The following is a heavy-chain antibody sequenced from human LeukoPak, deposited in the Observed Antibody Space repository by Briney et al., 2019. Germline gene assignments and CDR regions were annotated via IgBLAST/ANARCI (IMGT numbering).Heavy chain of an antibody. CDR1: GFAFSVYA. V-gene: IGHV3-23*01. D-gene: IGHD6-19*01. CDR3: AKPISGGLAVTADWFHP. CDR2: INANSGTT. Sequence: GGSLRLSCAASGFAFSVYAMSWLRQPPGKGLEWVSTINANSGTTSYAASVRGRFTISRDYSKNTLYLQLNTLRADDTATYYCAKPISGGLAVTADWFHPWGQGTLVVVSS. J-gene: IGHJ5*01.